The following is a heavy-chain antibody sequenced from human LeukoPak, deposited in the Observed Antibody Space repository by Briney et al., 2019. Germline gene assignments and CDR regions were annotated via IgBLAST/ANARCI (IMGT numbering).Heavy chain of an antibody. CDR2: ISGSGGST. CDR3: AKGDHYDFWSGYSWFDP. CDR1: GFTFSSYA. V-gene: IGHV3-23*01. Sequence: PGGSLRLSCAASGFTFSSYAMSWVRQAPGKGLEWVSDISGSGGSTYYADSVKGRFTISRDNSKNTLYLQMNSLRAEDTAVYYCAKGDHYDFWSGYSWFDPWGQGTLVTVSS. D-gene: IGHD3-3*01. J-gene: IGHJ5*02.